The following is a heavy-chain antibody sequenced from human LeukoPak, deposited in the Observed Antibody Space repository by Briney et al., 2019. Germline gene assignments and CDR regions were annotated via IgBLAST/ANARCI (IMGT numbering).Heavy chain of an antibody. Sequence: GGSLRLSCTTSGIIFGDYAMSWVRQAPGKGLEWVSAISGSGGSTYYADSVKGRFTISRDNSKNTLYLQMNSLRAEDTALYHCARRGSGSSDYYYYYMDVWGKGTTVTISS. D-gene: IGHD1-26*01. CDR2: ISGSGGST. J-gene: IGHJ6*03. CDR3: ARRGSGSSDYYYYYMDV. CDR1: GIIFGDYA. V-gene: IGHV3-23*01.